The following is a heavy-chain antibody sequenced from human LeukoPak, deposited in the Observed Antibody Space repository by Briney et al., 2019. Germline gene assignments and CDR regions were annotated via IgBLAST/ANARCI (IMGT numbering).Heavy chain of an antibody. CDR2: INHDGST. CDR3: ARGCTGTSCYLHY. CDR1: GGSFSGYY. V-gene: IGHV4-34*01. Sequence: SETLSLTCAVYGGSFSGYYWSWIRQPPGKGLEWIGEINHDGSTNYNPPLKSRVTISVDTSKNQFSLKLNSVTAADTAVYYCARGCTGTSCYLHYWGQGTPVTVSS. D-gene: IGHD2-2*01. J-gene: IGHJ4*02.